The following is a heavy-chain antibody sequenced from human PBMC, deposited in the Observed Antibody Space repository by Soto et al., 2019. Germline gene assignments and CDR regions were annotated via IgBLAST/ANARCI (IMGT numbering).Heavy chain of an antibody. CDR2: ISYSGGDK. Sequence: PVGSLRLSCAASGFPFSSYAMSWVRQAPGKGLEWVAAISYSGGDKYYADSVKGRFTISRDNSKNTLYLQMNSLRAEDTAVYYCARGVIYGYYGLDVWGQGTTVTVSS. D-gene: IGHD3-3*02. CDR1: GFPFSSYA. V-gene: IGHV3-30*04. CDR3: ARGVIYGYYGLDV. J-gene: IGHJ6*02.